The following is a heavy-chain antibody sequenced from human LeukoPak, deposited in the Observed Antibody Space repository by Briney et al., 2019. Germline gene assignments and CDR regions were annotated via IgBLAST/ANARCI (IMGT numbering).Heavy chain of an antibody. Sequence: PGGSLRLSCAASGFTFSSYWMSWVRQAPGKGLEWVASIEQDDSEKYYVDSVKGRITISRDNAENTLYLQMNNLRPDDTAFYFCVKEGVEYSYSYGDYWGQGTLVTVSS. CDR2: IEQDDSEK. J-gene: IGHJ4*02. CDR1: GFTFSSYW. CDR3: VKEGVEYSYSYGDY. D-gene: IGHD3-16*01. V-gene: IGHV3-7*01.